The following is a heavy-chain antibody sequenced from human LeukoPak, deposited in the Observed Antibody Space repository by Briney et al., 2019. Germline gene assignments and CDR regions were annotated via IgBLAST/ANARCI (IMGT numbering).Heavy chain of an antibody. CDR1: GYTFTDYY. CDR3: ATIYGGKAPNWFDP. Sequence: ASVKVSCKVSGYTFTDYYMHWGPQAPGKGLEWMGLVDPEDGETIYAEKFQGRVTITADTSTDTAYMELSSLRSEDTAVYYCATIYGGKAPNWFDPWGQGTLVTVSS. CDR2: VDPEDGET. V-gene: IGHV1-69-2*01. D-gene: IGHD4-23*01. J-gene: IGHJ5*02.